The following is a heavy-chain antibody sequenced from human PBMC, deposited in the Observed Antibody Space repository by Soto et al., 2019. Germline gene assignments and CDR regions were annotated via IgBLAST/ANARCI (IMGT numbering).Heavy chain of an antibody. CDR3: ARYPGSYHPYWYFDL. CDR2: ISGSGGST. J-gene: IGHJ2*01. V-gene: IGHV3-23*01. D-gene: IGHD3-10*01. Sequence: GGSLRLSCAASGFTFSSYAMSWVRQAPGKGLEWVSAISGSGGSTYYADSVKGRVTISRDNSKNTLYLQMNSLRAEDTAVYYCARYPGSYHPYWYFDLWGRGTLVTVPQ. CDR1: GFTFSSYA.